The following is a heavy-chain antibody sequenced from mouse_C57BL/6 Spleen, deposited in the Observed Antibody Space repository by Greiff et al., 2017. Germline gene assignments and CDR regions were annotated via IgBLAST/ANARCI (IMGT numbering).Heavy chain of an antibody. Sequence: EVKLMESGPELVKPGASVKISCKASGYTFTDYYMNWVKQSHGKSLEWIGDINPNNGGTSYNQKFKGKATLTVDKSSSTAYMELRSLTSEDSAVYYCARGGYSNYGAYWGQGTLVTVSA. J-gene: IGHJ3*01. CDR1: GYTFTDYY. D-gene: IGHD2-5*01. V-gene: IGHV1-26*01. CDR2: INPNNGGT. CDR3: ARGGYSNYGAY.